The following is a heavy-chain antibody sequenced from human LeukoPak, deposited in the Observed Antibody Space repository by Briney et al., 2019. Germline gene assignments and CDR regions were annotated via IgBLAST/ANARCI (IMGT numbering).Heavy chain of an antibody. CDR2: ITGSGDGT. J-gene: IGHJ4*02. CDR1: GFTFSNYA. Sequence: GAALRLSCAASGFTFSNYAMMWVRQAPGKRLEWVSSITGSGDGTYYADSVRGRFTISRDNSENTLYLQLNSLRAEDTAVYFCVKGFVHPTFYFDYWGQRTLVTVSS. D-gene: IGHD3-10*01. CDR3: VKGFVHPTFYFDY. V-gene: IGHV3-23*01.